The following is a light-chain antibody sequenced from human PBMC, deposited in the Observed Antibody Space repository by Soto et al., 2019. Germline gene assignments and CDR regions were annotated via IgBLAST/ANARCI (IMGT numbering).Light chain of an antibody. J-gene: IGLJ1*01. CDR3: SSYTSISTYV. Sequence: QSALTQPASVSGSPGQSITISCTGTSSDVGGYNFVSWYQQHPGEAPKLMIYDVRNRPSGVSNRFSGSKSVNTASLTISGLQAEDEADYYCSSYTSISTYVFGTGTKLTVL. CDR1: SSDVGGYNF. CDR2: DVR. V-gene: IGLV2-14*01.